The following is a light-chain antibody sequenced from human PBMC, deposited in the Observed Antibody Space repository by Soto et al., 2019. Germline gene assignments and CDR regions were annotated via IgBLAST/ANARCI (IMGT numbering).Light chain of an antibody. CDR2: AAS. CDR1: QGISSY. V-gene: IGKV1-9*01. J-gene: IGKJ4*01. CDR3: QQLNSYPLT. Sequence: DIELTQSPSFLSSSVGDRVTISCRASQGISSYLAWYQQQPGKAPKLLIYAASTWPSGVTSRFSGSGSGTEFTLTISSLQPEDFATYYCQQLNSYPLTFGGGTKVEIK.